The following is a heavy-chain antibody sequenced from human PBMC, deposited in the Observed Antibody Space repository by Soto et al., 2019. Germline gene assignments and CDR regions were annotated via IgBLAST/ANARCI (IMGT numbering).Heavy chain of an antibody. CDR3: ARGVSYDGGGYSEFGY. V-gene: IGHV1-69*01. D-gene: IGHD3-22*01. CDR2: IISMFGTT. CDR1: GGTFSSYT. Sequence: QVQLVQSGAEVKKPGSSVKVSCKASGGTFSSYTISWVRQAPGQGLEWMGEIISMFGTTNYARNLQAGDTITADESTATAYLQLTSLRSEDTAIYYCARGVSYDGGGYSEFGYWGQGPQVSVSS. J-gene: IGHJ4*02.